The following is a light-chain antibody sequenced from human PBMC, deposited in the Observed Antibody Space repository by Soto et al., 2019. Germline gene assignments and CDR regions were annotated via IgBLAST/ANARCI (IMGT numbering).Light chain of an antibody. J-gene: IGLJ1*01. CDR1: SSDIGGYNA. CDR2: EVT. V-gene: IGLV2-14*01. Sequence: QSALTQPASVSGSPGQTITISCTGTSSDIGGYNAVSWYQHHPGKAPKLIIYEVTHRPSGVSDRFSASKSGNTASLTISGLQAEDEADYYCNLFRVRHLYVFGTGTKV. CDR3: NLFRVRHLYV.